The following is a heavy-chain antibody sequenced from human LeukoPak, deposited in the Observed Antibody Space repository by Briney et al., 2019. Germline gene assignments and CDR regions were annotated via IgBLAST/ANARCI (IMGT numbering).Heavy chain of an antibody. CDR3: TTDWVVTAEDY. V-gene: IGHV3-15*01. J-gene: IGHJ4*02. D-gene: IGHD2-2*01. CDR2: IKSRTDGGTT. CDR1: GFTFSNAW. Sequence: PGGSLRLSCAASGFTFSNAWMSWVRQAPGKGLEWVGRIKSRTDGGTTDYAAPVKGRFTISRDDSKNTLYLQMNSLKTEDTAVYYCTTDWVVTAEDYWGQGTLVTVSS.